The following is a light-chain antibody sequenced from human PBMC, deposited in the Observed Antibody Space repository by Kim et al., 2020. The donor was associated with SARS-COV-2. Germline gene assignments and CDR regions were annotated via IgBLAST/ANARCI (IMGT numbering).Light chain of an antibody. V-gene: IGKV1-39*01. CDR3: QQSFNTVST. J-gene: IGKJ2*01. CDR1: QSINSR. CDR2: STF. Sequence: DIQMTQSPSSLSASVGDRVTLTCRASQSINSRLNWYQQRPGKAPKLLIHSTFSLQSGVPSRFSGSGSGTDFTLTISSLQPEDVGTYYCQQSFNTVSTFGQGTNLEI.